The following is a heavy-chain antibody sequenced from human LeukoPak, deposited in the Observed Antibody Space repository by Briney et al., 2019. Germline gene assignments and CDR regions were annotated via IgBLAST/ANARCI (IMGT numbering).Heavy chain of an antibody. J-gene: IGHJ4*02. CDR2: IHHSGST. CDR3: ARVVGQQWLVN. V-gene: IGHV4-4*02. CDR1: GFTVSSNNM. Sequence: PGGSLRLCCAASGFTVSSNNMNWVRQPPGKGLEWIGEIHHSGSTNYNPSLKSRVSISVDKSKNQFSLKLSSVTAADTAVYYCARVVGQQWLVNWGQGTLVTVSS. D-gene: IGHD6-19*01.